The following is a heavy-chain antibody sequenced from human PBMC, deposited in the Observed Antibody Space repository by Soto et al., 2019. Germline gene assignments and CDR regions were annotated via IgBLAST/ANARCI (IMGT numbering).Heavy chain of an antibody. V-gene: IGHV4-31*03. CDR2: IYYSGST. CDR1: GGSISSGGYY. Sequence: ASETLSLTCTVSGGSISSGGYYWSWIRPHPGKGLEWIGYIYYSGSTYYNPSLKSRVTISVDTSKNQFSLKLSSVTAADTAVYYCAREGSTSSIGSFLVYWGQGTLVTVSS. D-gene: IGHD2-2*01. J-gene: IGHJ4*02. CDR3: AREGSTSSIGSFLVY.